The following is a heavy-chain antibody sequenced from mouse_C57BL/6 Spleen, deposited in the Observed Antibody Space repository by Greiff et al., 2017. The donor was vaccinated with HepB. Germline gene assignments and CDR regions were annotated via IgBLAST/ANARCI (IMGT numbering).Heavy chain of an antibody. J-gene: IGHJ2*01. Sequence: QVQLQQPGAELVKPGASVKMSCKASGYTFTSYWITWVKQRPGQGLEWIGDIYPGSGSTNYNEKFKSKATLTVDTSSSTAYMQLSSLTSEDSAVYYCARNYCSSGHFDYWGQGTTLTVSS. CDR3: ARNYCSSGHFDY. V-gene: IGHV1-55*01. D-gene: IGHD1-1*01. CDR1: GYTFTSYW. CDR2: IYPGSGST.